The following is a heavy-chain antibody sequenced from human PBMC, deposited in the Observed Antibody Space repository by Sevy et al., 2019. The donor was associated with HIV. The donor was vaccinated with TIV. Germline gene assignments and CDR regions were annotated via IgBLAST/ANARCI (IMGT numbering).Heavy chain of an antibody. CDR1: GFSLNTSGVG. D-gene: IGHD4-4*01. CDR2: IFWDDEK. J-gene: IGHJ4*02. CDR3: ARFLKGDYTNYFDS. Sequence: SGPTLVKPAQTLTLTCSFSGFSLNTSGVGVGWIRLPPGKALEWLALIFWDDEKRYSPPLKNRLTITKDTSKNQVVLTMTNMAPVDTATYYCARFLKGDYTNYFDSWDQGSLVTVSS. V-gene: IGHV2-5*02.